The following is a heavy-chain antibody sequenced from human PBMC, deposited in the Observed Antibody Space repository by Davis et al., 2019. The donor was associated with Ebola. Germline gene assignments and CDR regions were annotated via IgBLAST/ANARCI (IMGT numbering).Heavy chain of an antibody. CDR1: GYTFTSYA. J-gene: IGHJ3*02. CDR2: INDGNGNT. D-gene: IGHD2-2*01. CDR3: ARDRCSSTSCYFGAFDI. V-gene: IGHV1-3*01. Sequence: ASVKVSCKASGYTFTSYAMHWVRQAPGHRLEWMGWINDGNGNTKYSQKFQGRVTITRDTSASTAYMELSSLRSEDTAVYYCARDRCSSTSCYFGAFDIWGQGTMVTVSS.